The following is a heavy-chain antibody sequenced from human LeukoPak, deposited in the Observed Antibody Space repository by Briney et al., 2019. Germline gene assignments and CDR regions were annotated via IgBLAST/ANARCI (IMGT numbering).Heavy chain of an antibody. CDR3: ASELAAWYYYDSSGYQTDY. D-gene: IGHD3-22*01. V-gene: IGHV1-2*02. Sequence: ASVKVSCKASGYTFTGYYMHWVRQAPGQGLEWMGWINPNSGGTNYAQKFQGRVTMTRDTSISTAYMELSRLRSDDMAVYYCASELAAWYYYDSSGYQTDYWGQGTLVTVSS. J-gene: IGHJ4*02. CDR1: GYTFTGYY. CDR2: INPNSGGT.